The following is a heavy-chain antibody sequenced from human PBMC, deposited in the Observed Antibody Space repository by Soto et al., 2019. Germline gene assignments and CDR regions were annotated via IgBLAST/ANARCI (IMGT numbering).Heavy chain of an antibody. V-gene: IGHV3-23*01. Sequence: DVQLLESGGGLVQPEGSLRLSCAASGFTFSSYAMGWVHQGPGKGLEWVAVVSIGGSTHYVDSVRGRFTISRDNSKNTLSLQMNSLTAEDTAVYFCAKRRGAGGHFDYWGQGALVTVSS. CDR1: GFTFSSYA. D-gene: IGHD2-15*01. CDR3: AKRRGAGGHFDY. CDR2: VSIGGST. J-gene: IGHJ4*02.